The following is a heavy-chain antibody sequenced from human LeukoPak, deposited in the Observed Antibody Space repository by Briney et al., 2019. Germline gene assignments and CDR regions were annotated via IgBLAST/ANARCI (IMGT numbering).Heavy chain of an antibody. V-gene: IGHV4-39*07. CDR1: GGSISSSSYY. CDR2: IYYSGST. J-gene: IGHJ1*01. CDR3: ASNPPEYFQH. Sequence: PSETLSLTCTVSGGSISSSSYYWGWIRQPPGKGLEWIGSIYYSGSTNYNPSLKSRVTISVDTSKNQFSLKLSSVTAADTAVYYCASNPPEYFQHWGQGTLVTVSS.